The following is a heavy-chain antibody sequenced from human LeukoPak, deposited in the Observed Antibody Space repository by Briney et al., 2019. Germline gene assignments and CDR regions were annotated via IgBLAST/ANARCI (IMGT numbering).Heavy chain of an antibody. CDR1: GGSISSSSYY. D-gene: IGHD5/OR15-5a*01. J-gene: IGHJ4*02. CDR2: IYYSGST. CDR3: ARLSGPFDY. V-gene: IGHV4-39*07. Sequence: PSETLSLTRTVSGGSISSSSYYWGWIRQPPGKGLEWIGSIYYSGSTYYNPSLKSRVTISVDTSKNQFSLKLSSVTAADTAVYYCARLSGPFDYWGQGTLVTVSS.